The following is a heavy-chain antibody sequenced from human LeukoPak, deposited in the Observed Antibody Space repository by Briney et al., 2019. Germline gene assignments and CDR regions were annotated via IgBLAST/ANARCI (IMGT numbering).Heavy chain of an antibody. CDR1: GVSISSDGYY. CDR2: IYHSGST. V-gene: IGHV4-30-2*01. Sequence: SETLSLTCTVSGVSISSDGYYWSWIRQPPGKGLEWIGYIYHSGSTYYNPSLKSRVTISVDTSKNQFSLKLSSVTAADTAVYYCARVSYGPPTDYWGQGTLVTVSS. CDR3: ARVSYGPPTDY. D-gene: IGHD5-18*01. J-gene: IGHJ4*02.